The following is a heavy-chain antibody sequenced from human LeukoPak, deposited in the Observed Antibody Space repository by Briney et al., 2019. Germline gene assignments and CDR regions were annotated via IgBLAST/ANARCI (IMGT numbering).Heavy chain of an antibody. J-gene: IGHJ5*02. Sequence: ASVKVSCKASGYSFTSYYIHWVRQAPGQGLESMGIINPGDGSTSYARKFQDRVTMTRDTSTSTVYMELNSLRSEDTAVYYCAKDLRWDHPGLDPWGQGTLVIVSS. V-gene: IGHV1-46*01. CDR3: AKDLRWDHPGLDP. CDR2: INPGDGST. CDR1: GYSFTSYY. D-gene: IGHD4-23*01.